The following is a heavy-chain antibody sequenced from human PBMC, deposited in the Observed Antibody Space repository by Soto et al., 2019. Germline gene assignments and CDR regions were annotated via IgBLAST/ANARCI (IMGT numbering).Heavy chain of an antibody. D-gene: IGHD3-10*01. Sequence: EVQLLESGGGLVQPGGSLRLSCAASGFTFSTCAMSWVRQAPGKGLEWVSGVSAGGSSTYFADSVKGRFTISRDKSKYTLYLQMNSLRAEDAAVYYCAKGGDSTNYVGVDGEFCYWGQGTLVTVSS. V-gene: IGHV3-23*01. CDR1: GFTFSTCA. CDR3: AKGGDSTNYVGVDGEFCY. CDR2: VSAGGSST. J-gene: IGHJ4*02.